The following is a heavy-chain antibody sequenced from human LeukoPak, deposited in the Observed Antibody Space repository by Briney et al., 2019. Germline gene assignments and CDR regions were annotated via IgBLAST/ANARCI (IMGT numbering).Heavy chain of an antibody. CDR3: ARGGGDCSSTSCYLEY. CDR2: ISSNGGST. D-gene: IGHD2-2*01. Sequence: GGSLRLSCAASGFTFSTYAMHWVRQAPGKGLEYVSAISSNGGSTYYANSVKGRFTISRDNSKNTLYLQMGSLRAEAMAVYYCARGGGDCSSTSCYLEYWGQGTLVTVSS. V-gene: IGHV3-64*01. J-gene: IGHJ4*02. CDR1: GFTFSTYA.